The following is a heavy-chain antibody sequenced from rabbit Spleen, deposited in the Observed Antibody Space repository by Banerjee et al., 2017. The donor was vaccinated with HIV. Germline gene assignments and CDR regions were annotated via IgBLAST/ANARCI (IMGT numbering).Heavy chain of an antibody. CDR1: GFSFSSSYD. J-gene: IGHJ4*01. V-gene: IGHV1S45*01. Sequence: QEQLVESGGGLVKPGASLTLTCTASGFSFSSSYDMCWVRQAPGKGLEWIGCIYTGNGKTYYASWAKGRFTISKSSSTTVTLQMTSLTAADTATYFCARGGGLWGPGTLVTVS. CDR2: IYTGNGKT. CDR3: ARGGGL.